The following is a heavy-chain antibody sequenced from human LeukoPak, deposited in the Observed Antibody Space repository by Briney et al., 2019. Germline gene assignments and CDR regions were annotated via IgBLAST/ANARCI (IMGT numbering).Heavy chain of an antibody. CDR3: ASAIWTSTVTTYYLDY. CDR1: GYTFTNHA. V-gene: IGHV1-3*01. Sequence: ASVKVSCKASGYTFTNHAIQWVRQAPGQRLEWMGWINAGNGKTKYSQKFQGRVTITRDASATTAYMEVSSLTSEDTAVYYCASAIWTSTVTTYYLDYWGQGTLVTVSS. CDR2: INAGNGKT. J-gene: IGHJ4*02. D-gene: IGHD4-17*01.